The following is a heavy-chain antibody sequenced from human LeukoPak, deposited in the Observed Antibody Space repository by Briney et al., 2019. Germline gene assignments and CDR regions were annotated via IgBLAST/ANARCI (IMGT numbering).Heavy chain of an antibody. CDR2: INQGGSQK. CDR3: ARDRGFGQADV. J-gene: IGHJ6*04. Sequence: PGGSLRLSCAASGFTFSIYWMSWVRQAPGKGLEWVANINQGGSQKYYVDSVKGRFTISRDNAKNSLYLQMNSLRAEDTAVYYCARDRGFGQADVWGKGTTVTVSS. D-gene: IGHD3-10*01. CDR1: GFTFSIYW. V-gene: IGHV3-7*01.